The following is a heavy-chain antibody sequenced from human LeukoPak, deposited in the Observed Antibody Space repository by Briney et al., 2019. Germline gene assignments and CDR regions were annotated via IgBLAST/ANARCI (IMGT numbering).Heavy chain of an antibody. J-gene: IGHJ3*01. CDR2: INQAGSER. Sequence: GGSLRLSCAASGFTFTHFYMSWVRQTPGRGPEWLANINQAGSERHYVDSVKGRFTIFRDNAEKSLYLQMNSLRGEDTALYYCARDSVDCRGCAFDLWGQGTMVTVSS. CDR3: ARDSVDCRGCAFDL. CDR1: GFTFTHFY. V-gene: IGHV3-7*01. D-gene: IGHD3-10*01.